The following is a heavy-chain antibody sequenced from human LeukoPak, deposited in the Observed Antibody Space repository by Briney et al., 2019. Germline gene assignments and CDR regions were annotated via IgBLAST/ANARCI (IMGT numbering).Heavy chain of an antibody. V-gene: IGHV1-69*01. CDR3: ARGIVVVPASTYDYYGMDV. Sequence: ASLKVSCKASRGTFSRYVISWVRQAPGQGLEWMGGIIPIFGTANYAQKFQGRVTITADESTSTDYMELSSLRSEDTAVYYCARGIVVVPASTYDYYGMDVWGKGTTVTVSS. D-gene: IGHD2-2*01. J-gene: IGHJ6*04. CDR1: RGTFSRYV. CDR2: IIPIFGTA.